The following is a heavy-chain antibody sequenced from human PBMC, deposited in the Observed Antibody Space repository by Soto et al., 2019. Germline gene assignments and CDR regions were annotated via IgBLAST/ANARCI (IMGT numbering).Heavy chain of an antibody. V-gene: IGHV4-34*01. J-gene: IGHJ4*02. D-gene: IGHD6-19*01. CDR1: GGSFSGYF. CDR2: VNHSGST. CDR3: ARASGEGGWSVDY. Sequence: SETLSLTCAVYGGSFSGYFWSWIRQPPGKGLQWIGEVNHSGSTNYRPSLKSRVTISVDTSKNQFSLKLNSVTAADTAVYYCARASGEGGWSVDYWGQGTLVTVSS.